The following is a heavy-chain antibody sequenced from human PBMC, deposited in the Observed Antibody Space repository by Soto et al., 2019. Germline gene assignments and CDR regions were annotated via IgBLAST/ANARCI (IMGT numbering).Heavy chain of an antibody. CDR3: ARLRTPGSYLDY. J-gene: IGHJ4*02. V-gene: IGHV1-69*02. CDR2: IIPILGIT. D-gene: IGHD3-10*01. CDR1: GGTFSSYT. Sequence: QVQLVQSGAEVKKPGSSVKVSCKASGGTFSSYTISWVRQAPGQGLEWMGRIIPILGITNYAQRFQGRVTITAEKSTSTAYMELSSLRSEDTAVYYCARLRTPGSYLDYWGQGTLVTVSS.